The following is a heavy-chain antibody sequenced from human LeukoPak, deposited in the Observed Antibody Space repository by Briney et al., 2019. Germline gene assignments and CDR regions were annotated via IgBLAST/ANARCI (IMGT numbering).Heavy chain of an antibody. J-gene: IGHJ1*01. Sequence: GGSLRLSCAASGFTFSSYTMSWVRQAPGKGLDWVSTVSGSGGSTYYADSVKGRFTISRDNSKNTLYLQMNSLRAEDTAVYYCAKEVWGRGYFQHWGQGTLVTVSS. CDR2: VSGSGGST. CDR3: AKEVWGRGYFQH. CDR1: GFTFSSYT. V-gene: IGHV3-23*01. D-gene: IGHD3-16*01.